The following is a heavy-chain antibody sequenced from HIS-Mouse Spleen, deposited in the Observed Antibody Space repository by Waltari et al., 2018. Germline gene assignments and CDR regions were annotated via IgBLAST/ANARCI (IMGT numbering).Heavy chain of an antibody. V-gene: IGHV1-2*02. CDR1: GYTFTGYY. J-gene: IGHJ4*02. Sequence: QVQLVQSGAEVKKPGASVTVSCKASGYTFTGYYMPWVRPAPGQGLEWMGWINPNSGGTNYAQKFQGRVTMTRDTSISTAYMELSRLRSDDTAVYYCARVNGCGGDCQSPWYFDYWGQGTLVTVSS. D-gene: IGHD2-21*02. CDR3: ARVNGCGGDCQSPWYFDY. CDR2: INPNSGGT.